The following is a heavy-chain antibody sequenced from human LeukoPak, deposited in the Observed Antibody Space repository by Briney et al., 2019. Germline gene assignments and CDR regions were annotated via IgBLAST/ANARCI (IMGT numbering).Heavy chain of an antibody. V-gene: IGHV3-48*01. D-gene: IGHD1-26*01. CDR3: ARDRKSGEWDLVP. CDR1: GFTFSSYA. Sequence: GGSLRLSCAASGFTFSSYAMHWVRQAPGKGLEWVSYISGSSSTKYYADSVKGRFFISRDNAKNSLYLQMNSLRAEDTAVYYCARDRKSGEWDLVPWGQGTLVTVSS. CDR2: ISGSSSTK. J-gene: IGHJ4*02.